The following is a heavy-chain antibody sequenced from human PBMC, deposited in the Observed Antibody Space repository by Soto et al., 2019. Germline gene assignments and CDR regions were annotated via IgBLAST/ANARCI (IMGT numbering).Heavy chain of an antibody. CDR1: GGSISSYY. CDR3: ARYKSNYYYGMDV. V-gene: IGHV4-59*01. CDR2: IYYSGIT. J-gene: IGHJ6*02. D-gene: IGHD1-20*01. Sequence: QVQLQESGPGLVKPSETLSLTCTVSGGSISSYYWSWIRQPPGKGLEWIGYIYYSGITNYNPSLKGRVPISVDTSKNQFSLKLSSVTAADTAVYYCARYKSNYYYGMDVWGQGTTVTVSS.